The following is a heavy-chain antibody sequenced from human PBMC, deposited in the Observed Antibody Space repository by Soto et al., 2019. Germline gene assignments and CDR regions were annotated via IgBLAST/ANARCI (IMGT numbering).Heavy chain of an antibody. CDR2: INHSGST. V-gene: IGHV4-34*01. D-gene: IGHD3-10*01. CDR3: ARSQGSGSYSY. J-gene: IGHJ4*02. Sequence: QVQLQQWGAGLLKPSETLSLTCAVYGGSFSGYYWSWIRQPPGKGLEWIGEINHSGSTNYNPSLKSRVTISVDTSNHQFSLKLSSVTAADTAVYYCARSQGSGSYSYWGQGTLVTVSS. CDR1: GGSFSGYY.